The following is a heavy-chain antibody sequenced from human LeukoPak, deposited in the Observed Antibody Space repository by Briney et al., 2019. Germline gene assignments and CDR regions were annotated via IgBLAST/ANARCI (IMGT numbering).Heavy chain of an antibody. Sequence: PGGSLRLSCAASGFIFSSYGMHWVRQAPGKGLEYVSAISSHGGSTYYANSVKGRFTISRDNSKNTLYLQMGSLRAEDVAVYYCARSKTGATEFDYWGQGTLVTVSS. V-gene: IGHV3-64*01. CDR2: ISSHGGST. CDR1: GFIFSSYG. CDR3: ARSKTGATEFDY. J-gene: IGHJ4*02. D-gene: IGHD1-26*01.